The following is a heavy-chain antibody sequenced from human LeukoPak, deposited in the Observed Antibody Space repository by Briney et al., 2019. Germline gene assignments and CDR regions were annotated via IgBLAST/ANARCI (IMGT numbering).Heavy chain of an antibody. CDR2: ITGSGGTT. D-gene: IGHD3-22*01. J-gene: IGHJ4*02. V-gene: IGHV3-23*01. CDR3: ANRGYYYESSGYYYFDY. CDR1: GFTFSSHA. Sequence: GGSLRLSCAAPGFTFSSHAMSCVRQAPGKGLEWVSTITGSGGTTYYADSVKGRFTISRDNSESTLYLQMNTLRAEDTALYYCANRGYYYESSGYYYFDYWGQGSLVTVSS.